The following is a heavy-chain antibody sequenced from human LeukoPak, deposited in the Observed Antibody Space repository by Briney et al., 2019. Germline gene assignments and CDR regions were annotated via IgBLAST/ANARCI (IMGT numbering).Heavy chain of an antibody. Sequence: ASETLSLTCTVSGGSISSYYWSWIRQPAGKGLEWIGRIYTSGSTNYNPSLKSRVTMSVDTSKNQFSLKLSSVTAADTAVYYCARDRPRLRGYSYGYYYYMDVWGKGTTVTVSS. V-gene: IGHV4-4*07. CDR2: IYTSGST. J-gene: IGHJ6*03. CDR1: GGSISSYY. D-gene: IGHD5-18*01. CDR3: ARDRPRLRGYSYGYYYYMDV.